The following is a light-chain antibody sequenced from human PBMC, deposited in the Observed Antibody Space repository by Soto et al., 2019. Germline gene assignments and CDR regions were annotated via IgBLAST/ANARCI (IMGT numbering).Light chain of an antibody. V-gene: IGKV3D-20*02. CDR2: DAS. J-gene: IGKJ5*01. Sequence: DIVLTQSPGTLPLSPGERATLTCTASESVSSNYLAWYQQKPGQAPRLLIYDASNRATGIPARFSGSGSGTDFTLTISSLEPEDFAVYYCQQRSDWITFGQGTRLEIK. CDR1: ESVSSNY. CDR3: QQRSDWIT.